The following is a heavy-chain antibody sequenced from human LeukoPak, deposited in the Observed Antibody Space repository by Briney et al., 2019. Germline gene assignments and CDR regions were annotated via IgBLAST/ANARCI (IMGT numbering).Heavy chain of an antibody. CDR3: ARSAGARVDYGDYHNWFDP. CDR1: GGSIRSSYYY. Sequence: PSETLSLTCTVSGGSIRSSYYYWGWIRQPPGKGLEWIGEINHSGSTNYNPSLKSRVTISVDTSKNQFSLKLSSVTAADTAVYYCARSAGARVDYGDYHNWFDPWGQGTLVTVSS. D-gene: IGHD4-17*01. V-gene: IGHV4-39*07. CDR2: INHSGST. J-gene: IGHJ5*02.